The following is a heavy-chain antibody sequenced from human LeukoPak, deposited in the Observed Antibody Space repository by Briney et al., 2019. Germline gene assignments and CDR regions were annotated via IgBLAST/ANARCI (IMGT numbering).Heavy chain of an antibody. V-gene: IGHV4-59*01. J-gene: IGHJ3*02. CDR3: ARDRHYAFDI. CDR1: GGSISSYY. Sequence: SETLSLTCTVSGGSISSYYWSWIRQPPGKGLEWIGYIYYSGSTNYNPSLKSRVTISVDTSKNQFSLKLSSVTAADTAVYYCARDRHYAFDIWGQGTMVTVSS. CDR2: IYYSGST.